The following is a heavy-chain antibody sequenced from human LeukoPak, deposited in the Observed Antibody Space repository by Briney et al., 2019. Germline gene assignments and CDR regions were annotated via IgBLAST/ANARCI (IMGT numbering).Heavy chain of an antibody. CDR3: VKGRGPGGVARHYFDS. D-gene: IGHD3-10*01. J-gene: IGHJ4*02. V-gene: IGHV1-8*03. Sequence: ASVKVSCKASGYTFTNYDVNWVRQAAGQGLEWMGYINPNNGNTDYAQKFQGRITITRNTSISTAYMELSSLRSEDTAIYYCVKGRGPGGVARHYFDSWGLGTLVTVSS. CDR1: GYTFTNYD. CDR2: INPNNGNT.